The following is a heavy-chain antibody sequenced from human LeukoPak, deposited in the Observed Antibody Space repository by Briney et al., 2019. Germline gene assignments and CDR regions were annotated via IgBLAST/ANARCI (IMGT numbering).Heavy chain of an antibody. V-gene: IGHV4-59*01. J-gene: IGHJ5*02. D-gene: IGHD3-10*01. CDR1: GDSISNYY. CDR3: ARGGGDYNGSGDWFDP. Sequence: SETLSLTCSVSGDSISNYYWTWIRQPPGKGLEWIGYINYTGQTSYNPSLKSRVTISVDTSKGHFSLRLNSVTAADTAIYYCARGGGDYNGSGDWFDPWGQGTLVTVSS. CDR2: INYTGQT.